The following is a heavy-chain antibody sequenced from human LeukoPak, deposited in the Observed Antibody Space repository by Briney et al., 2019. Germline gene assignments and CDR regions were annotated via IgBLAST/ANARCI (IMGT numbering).Heavy chain of an antibody. Sequence: SSETLSLTCTVSGGSISTTTYYWGYIRQPPGQGLEWIGSIAYSGSTYYNPSLRGRVSISIDTSENHFSLKLSSVTAADTAVYYCARHRARDGYNALAYWGQGTLVTVSS. CDR1: GGSISTTTYY. D-gene: IGHD5-24*01. J-gene: IGHJ4*02. CDR2: IAYSGST. CDR3: ARHRARDGYNALAY. V-gene: IGHV4-39*01.